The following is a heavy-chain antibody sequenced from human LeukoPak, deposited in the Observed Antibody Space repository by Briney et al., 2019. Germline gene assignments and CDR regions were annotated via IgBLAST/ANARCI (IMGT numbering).Heavy chain of an antibody. CDR2: MNPNSGNT. D-gene: IGHD3-10*01. Sequence: GASVKVSCKASGYTFTGYYMHWVRQATGQGLEWMGWMNPNSGNTGYAQKFQGRVTITRNTSISTAYMELSSLRSEDTAVYYCARGRRVRGVINYYYMDVWGKGTTVTVSS. J-gene: IGHJ6*03. CDR1: GYTFTGYY. V-gene: IGHV1-8*03. CDR3: ARGRRVRGVINYYYMDV.